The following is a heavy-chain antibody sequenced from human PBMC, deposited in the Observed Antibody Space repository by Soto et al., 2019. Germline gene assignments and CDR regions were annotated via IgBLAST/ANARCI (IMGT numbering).Heavy chain of an antibody. J-gene: IGHJ4*02. D-gene: IGHD3-3*01. CDR2: IYYSGST. Sequence: SETLSLTCTVSGGSISSGGYYWSWIRQHPGKGLEWIGYIYYSGSTYYNPSLKSRVTISVDTSKNQFSLKLSSVTAADTAVYYCVRDGPHITIYGYGDYWGQGTLVTVSS. CDR3: VRDGPHITIYGYGDY. CDR1: GGSISSGGYY. V-gene: IGHV4-31*03.